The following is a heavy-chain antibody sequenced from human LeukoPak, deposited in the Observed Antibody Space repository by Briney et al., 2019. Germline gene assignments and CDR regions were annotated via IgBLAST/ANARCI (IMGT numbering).Heavy chain of an antibody. CDR2: NNAGNGNT. Sequence: ASVKVSCKASGYTFTSYAMHWVRQAPGQRLEWMGWNNAGNGNTKYSQKFQGRVTITRDTSASTAYMELSSLRSEDTAVYYCARGSLRVAVAGRVHNWFDPWGQGTLVTVSS. D-gene: IGHD6-19*01. J-gene: IGHJ5*02. CDR3: ARGSLRVAVAGRVHNWFDP. CDR1: GYTFTSYA. V-gene: IGHV1-3*01.